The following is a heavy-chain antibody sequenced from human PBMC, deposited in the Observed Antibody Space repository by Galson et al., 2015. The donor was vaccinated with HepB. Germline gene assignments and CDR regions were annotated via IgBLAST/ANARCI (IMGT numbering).Heavy chain of an antibody. D-gene: IGHD2-21*02. CDR3: TRDLCGGDCILFDY. V-gene: IGHV3-49*04. CDR2: IRRKPYGGTT. Sequence: SLRLSCAASGFTFSDYAMSWVRQAPGKGLEWVGFIRRKPYGGTTEYAASVKGRFTISRDDSKSIAYLQMNSLKTEDTAAYYCTRDLCGGDCILFDYWGQGTLVTVSS. J-gene: IGHJ4*02. CDR1: GFTFSDYA.